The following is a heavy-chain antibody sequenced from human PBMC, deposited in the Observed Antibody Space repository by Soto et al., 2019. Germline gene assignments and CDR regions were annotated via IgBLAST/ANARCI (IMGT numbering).Heavy chain of an antibody. CDR3: ARGTYYDFWSGYLSPGGGLSFDY. D-gene: IGHD3-3*01. V-gene: IGHV1-8*01. Sequence: QVQLVQSGAEVKKPGASVKVSCKASGYTFTSYDINWVRQATGQGLEWMGWMNPNSGNTGYAQKSQGRVTMTRNTSRSTADMELSSLRAEDTAVYYCARGTYYDFWSGYLSPGGGLSFDYWGQGTLVTVSS. J-gene: IGHJ4*02. CDR1: GYTFTSYD. CDR2: MNPNSGNT.